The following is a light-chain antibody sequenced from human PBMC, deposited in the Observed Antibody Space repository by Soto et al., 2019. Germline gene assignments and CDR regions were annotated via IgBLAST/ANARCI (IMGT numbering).Light chain of an antibody. CDR1: QSISSSK. CDR3: QQYGSSST. CDR2: GAS. Sequence: EIVMTQSPATLSVSPGESATLSFRASQSISSSKLAWYQQNPGQAPRLLMYGASNRATGIPARFSGSGSGTDFTLTISRLEPEDFAVYYCQQYGSSSTFGQGTRLEIK. V-gene: IGKV3-20*01. J-gene: IGKJ5*01.